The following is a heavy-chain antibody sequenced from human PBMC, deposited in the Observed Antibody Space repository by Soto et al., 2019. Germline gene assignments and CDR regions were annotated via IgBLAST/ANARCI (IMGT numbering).Heavy chain of an antibody. J-gene: IGHJ6*02. V-gene: IGHV4-59*08. CDR2: IYYSGIT. Sequence: QVQLQESGPGLVKPSETLSLTCTVSGGSISSYYWSWIRQPPGKGLEWIGYIYYSGITNYNPSLKSRVTISVDTSKNQFSLKLSSVTAADTAVYYCARYKSKSYYGMDVWGQGTTVTVSS. D-gene: IGHD1-20*01. CDR3: ARYKSKSYYGMDV. CDR1: GGSISSYY.